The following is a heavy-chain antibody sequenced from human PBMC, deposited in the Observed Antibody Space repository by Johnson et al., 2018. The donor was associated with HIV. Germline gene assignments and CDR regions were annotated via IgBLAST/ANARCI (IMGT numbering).Heavy chain of an antibody. D-gene: IGHD3-3*01. J-gene: IGHJ3*02. V-gene: IGHV3-30*04. CDR2: ISYDGGSK. CDR1: GFTFSSYP. CDR3: ATRGTFWSGYYDAFDI. Sequence: VQLVESGGGVVQPGRSLRLSCAASGFTFSSYPMHWVRQAPGKGLEWVAIISYDGGSKYYAESVKGRFTISRDNSKNTMYLQMNSLRAEDTAVYYCATRGTFWSGYYDAFDIWGQGTMVTVSS.